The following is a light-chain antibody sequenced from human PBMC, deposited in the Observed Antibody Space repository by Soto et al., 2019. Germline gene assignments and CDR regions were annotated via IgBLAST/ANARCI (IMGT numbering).Light chain of an antibody. V-gene: IGKV1-39*01. CDR3: QQSYSTPRT. Sequence: DIQMTQSPSSLSASVGYRLTITRRASQTIINYLNWYQQKPGKAPKLLIYAASTLQSGVPSRFSGSGSGTDFTLSIGSLQPEDFATYYCQQSYSTPRTFGQGTKVDI. J-gene: IGKJ1*01. CDR1: QTIINY. CDR2: AAS.